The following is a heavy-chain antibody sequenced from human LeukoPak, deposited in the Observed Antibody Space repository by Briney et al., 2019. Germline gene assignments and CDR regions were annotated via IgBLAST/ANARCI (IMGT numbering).Heavy chain of an antibody. CDR3: AKAGARYSHSSGPYAFDV. CDR1: GDSVSSTGYD. J-gene: IGHJ3*01. CDR2: IYYGGST. Sequence: SETLSLTCTVSGDSVSSTGYDWGWIRQPPGKGLEWIGTIYYGGSTYYNPSLKSRVTMSEDTSRNPFSLRLSSVNAADTAVYYCAKAGARYSHSSGPYAFDVWGQGTMVTVSS. D-gene: IGHD3-22*01. V-gene: IGHV4-39*01.